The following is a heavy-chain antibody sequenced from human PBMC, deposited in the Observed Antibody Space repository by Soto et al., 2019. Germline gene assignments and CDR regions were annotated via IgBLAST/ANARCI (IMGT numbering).Heavy chain of an antibody. J-gene: IGHJ4*02. D-gene: IGHD3-10*01. V-gene: IGHV1-8*02. CDR1: GYNFFNYD. CDR3: AKVSRRGSAIDFDY. CDR2: VNPNNGET. Sequence: QVQLVQSGAELKKPGASVKVSCKASGYNFFNYDMTWVRQATGQGPEWIGWVNPNNGETGYGVRFQGRVTLTTDISTTTAYMELTSLRLDDTAIYYCAKVSRRGSAIDFDYWGQGTLITVSS.